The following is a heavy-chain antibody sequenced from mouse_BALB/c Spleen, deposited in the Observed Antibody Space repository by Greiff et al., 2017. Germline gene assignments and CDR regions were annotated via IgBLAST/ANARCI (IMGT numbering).Heavy chain of an antibody. CDR1: GFTFSSYT. V-gene: IGHV5-6-4*01. D-gene: IGHD5-5*01. CDR3: TRDEDSTSRYFDV. Sequence: EVKLMESGGGLVKPGGSLKLSCAASGFTFSSYTMSWVRQTPEKRLEWVATISSGGSYTYYPDSVKGRFTISRDNAKNTLYLQMSSLKSEDTAMYYCTRDEDSTSRYFDVWGAGTTVTVSS. CDR2: ISSGGSYT. J-gene: IGHJ1*01.